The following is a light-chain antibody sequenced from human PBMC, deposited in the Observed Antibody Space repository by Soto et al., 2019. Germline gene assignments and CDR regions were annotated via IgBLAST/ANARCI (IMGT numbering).Light chain of an antibody. CDR2: ATS. J-gene: IGKJ4*01. CDR3: QQYNNWPPLT. V-gene: IGKV1-6*01. CDR1: QDIRND. Sequence: AIQMTQSPSSLSASVGDRVTITCRASQDIRNDLGWYQQKPGKAPKLLVSATSRLQSGVPSRFSGSGSGTDFTLTISSLQSEDFAVYYCQQYNNWPPLTFGGGTKVDIK.